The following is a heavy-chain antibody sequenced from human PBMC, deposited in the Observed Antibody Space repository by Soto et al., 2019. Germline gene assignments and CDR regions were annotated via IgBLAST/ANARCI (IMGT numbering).Heavy chain of an antibody. CDR1: GFIVKTND. D-gene: IGHD3-22*01. Sequence: PXRSLRLSRAASGFIVKTNDMSWVRQAPGKGLEWVSLIYSGGSTYYADSVKGRFTISRDNSKNTLYLQMNSLRAEDTAVYYCASELYDSSGSGTWAQGTLVTVPS. V-gene: IGHV3-53*01. CDR2: IYSGGST. J-gene: IGHJ5*02. CDR3: ASELYDSSGSGT.